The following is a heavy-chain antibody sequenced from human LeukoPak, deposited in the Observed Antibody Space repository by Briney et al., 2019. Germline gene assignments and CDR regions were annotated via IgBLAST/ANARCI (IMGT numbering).Heavy chain of an antibody. D-gene: IGHD6-19*01. CDR2: IYYSGST. CDR3: ARGQWLLWDSIDY. Sequence: SETLSLTCTVSGGSISTHDYYWGWIRQPPGKGLEWSGSIYYSGSTYYNPALKFRVTISVDTSKNQFSLTLSSLPATATAVYYCARGQWLLWDSIDYWGQGTLVTVSS. V-gene: IGHV4-39*01. J-gene: IGHJ4*02. CDR1: GGSISTHDYY.